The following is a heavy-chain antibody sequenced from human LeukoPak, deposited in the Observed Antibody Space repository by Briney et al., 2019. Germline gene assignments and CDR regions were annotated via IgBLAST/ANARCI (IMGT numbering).Heavy chain of an antibody. D-gene: IGHD3-16*01. CDR1: GYSFTTCW. J-gene: IGHJ5*02. V-gene: IGHV5-51*01. Sequence: GESLKISCKGYGYSFTTCWIGWVRQMPGKGLEWMGIIYPGDSNTRYSPSFQGQVTISADKSISTAYLQWSSLKASDTAMDYCARQGSWFGDYVFWFDPWGQGTLVTVSS. CDR2: IYPGDSNT. CDR3: ARQGSWFGDYVFWFDP.